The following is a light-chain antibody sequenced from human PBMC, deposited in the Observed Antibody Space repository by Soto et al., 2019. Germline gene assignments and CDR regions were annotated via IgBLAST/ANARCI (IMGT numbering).Light chain of an antibody. CDR1: SSDVGSYNR. CDR2: EVS. V-gene: IGLV2-18*02. Sequence: QSALTQPPSVSGSPGQSVTISCTGTSSDVGSYNRVSWYQQPPGTAPKLMIYEVSNRPSGVPDRFSGSKSGNTASLTISGLQDEDDADYYCSSYTSSSAWVFGGGTKLTVL. CDR3: SSYTSSSAWV. J-gene: IGLJ2*01.